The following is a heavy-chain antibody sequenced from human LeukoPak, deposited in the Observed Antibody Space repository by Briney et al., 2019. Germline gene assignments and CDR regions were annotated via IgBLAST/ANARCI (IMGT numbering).Heavy chain of an antibody. D-gene: IGHD3-10*01. V-gene: IGHV3-23*01. CDR2: ISGSGGST. CDR3: AKRPRGNYLDPFDY. CDR1: GFTFSSYA. Sequence: GGSLRLSCAASGFTFSSYAMSWVRQAPGKGLEWVSGISGSGGSTYYADFVKGRFTISRDNSKNRLYLQMNSLRAEDTAVYYCAKRPRGNYLDPFDYWGQGTLVTVSS. J-gene: IGHJ4*02.